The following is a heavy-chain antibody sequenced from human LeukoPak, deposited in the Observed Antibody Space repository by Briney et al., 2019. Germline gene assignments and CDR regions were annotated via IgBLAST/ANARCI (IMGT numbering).Heavy chain of an antibody. Sequence: GGSLRLSCAASGFTFSSYWMSWVRQAPGKGLEWVANIKEDGSEKYYVDSVKGRFTISRDNAKNSLYLQMNSLRAEDTAVYYCARDRVSYYYDPGNYYDYWGQGTLVTVSS. J-gene: IGHJ4*02. CDR1: GFTFSSYW. D-gene: IGHD3-10*01. V-gene: IGHV3-7*01. CDR3: ARDRVSYYYDPGNYYDY. CDR2: IKEDGSEK.